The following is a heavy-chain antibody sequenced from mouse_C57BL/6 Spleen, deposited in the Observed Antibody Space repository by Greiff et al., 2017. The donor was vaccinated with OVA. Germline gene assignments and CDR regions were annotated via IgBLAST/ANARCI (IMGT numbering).Heavy chain of an antibody. CDR3: ARIYYSSSYGFAY. CDR2: IYPGSGST. V-gene: IGHV1-55*01. D-gene: IGHD1-1*01. CDR1: GYTFTSYW. J-gene: IGHJ3*01. Sequence: QVQLQQPGAELVKPGASVKMSCKASGYTFTSYWITWVKQRPGQGLEWIGDIYPGSGSTNYNEKFKSKATLTVDTSSSTAYMQLSSLTSEDSAVXYCARIYYSSSYGFAYWGQGTLVTVSA.